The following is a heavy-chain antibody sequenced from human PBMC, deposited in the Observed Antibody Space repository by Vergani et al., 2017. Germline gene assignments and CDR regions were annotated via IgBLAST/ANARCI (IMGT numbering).Heavy chain of an antibody. CDR1: GGSFTSYH. CDR3: ARVNTETNGHRYYYYYMDV. D-gene: IGHD4-11*01. V-gene: IGHV4-34*01. Sequence: QVQLQQWGGGLLKPSETLSLTCVVNGGSFTSYHWTWIRQSPGEGLEWVGDIDHTGRPDYNPSLKSRLTMSVDKSRNQFSLTLNSVTATDTAIYFCARVNTETNGHRYYYYYMDVWGQGTAGTVS. J-gene: IGHJ6*03. CDR2: IDHTGRP.